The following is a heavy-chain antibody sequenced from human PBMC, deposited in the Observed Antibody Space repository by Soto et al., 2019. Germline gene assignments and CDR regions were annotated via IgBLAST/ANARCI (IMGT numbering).Heavy chain of an antibody. J-gene: IGHJ4*02. D-gene: IGHD3-10*01. CDR2: IYHSGST. CDR1: GGSISSGGYS. Sequence: SETLSLTCAVSGGSISSGGYSWSWIRQPPGKGLEWIGYIYHSGSTYYNPSLRSRVTISVDRSKNQFSLKLSSVTAADTAVYYCARAIGWFGELLGGYYFDYWGQGTLVTVSS. V-gene: IGHV4-30-2*01. CDR3: ARAIGWFGELLGGYYFDY.